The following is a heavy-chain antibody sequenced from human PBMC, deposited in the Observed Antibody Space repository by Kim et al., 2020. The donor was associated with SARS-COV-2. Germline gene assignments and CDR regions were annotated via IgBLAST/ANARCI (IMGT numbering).Heavy chain of an antibody. CDR2: IWYDGSNK. V-gene: IGHV3-33*01. Sequence: GGSLRLSCAASGFTFSSYGMHWVRQAPGKGLEWVAVIWYDGSNKYYADSVKGRFTISRDNSKNTLYLQMNSLRAEDTAVYYCARGLGGSYTGCDYWGQGTLVTVSS. CDR1: GFTFSSYG. CDR3: ARGLGGSYTGCDY. J-gene: IGHJ4*02. D-gene: IGHD1-26*01.